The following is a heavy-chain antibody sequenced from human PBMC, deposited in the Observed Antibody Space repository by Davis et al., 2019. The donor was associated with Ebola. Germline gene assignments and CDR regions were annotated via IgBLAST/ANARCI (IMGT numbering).Heavy chain of an antibody. CDR3: ARGRRYYGSGSYLPSGMDV. V-gene: IGHV4-39*07. D-gene: IGHD3-10*01. CDR2: INHSGST. J-gene: IGHJ6*02. CDR1: GDSIGSSSYY. Sequence: SETLSLTCTVSGDSIGSSSYYWGWIRQPPGKGLEWIGEINHSGSTNYTPSLKSRVTISVDTSKNQFSLKLSSVTAAETAVYYCARGRRYYGSGSYLPSGMDVWGQGTTVTVSS.